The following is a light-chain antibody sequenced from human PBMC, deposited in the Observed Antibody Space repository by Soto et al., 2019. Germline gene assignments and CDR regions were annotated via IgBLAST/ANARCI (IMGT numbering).Light chain of an antibody. CDR3: QQSYTSQQT. Sequence: DIQMPQAPSSLSASVGDTVSITCRAGQNFHNYLNWYQHKPGQGPKLLIYAATALQSGVPSSFIAYPSGTDFTLTIINVQPEDCGTYYCQQSYTSQQTFGQGTKLEI. V-gene: IGKV1-39*01. CDR2: AAT. J-gene: IGKJ2*01. CDR1: QNFHNY.